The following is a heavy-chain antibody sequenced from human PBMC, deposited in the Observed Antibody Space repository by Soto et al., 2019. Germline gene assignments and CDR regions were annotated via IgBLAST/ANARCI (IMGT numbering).Heavy chain of an antibody. D-gene: IGHD2-2*02. J-gene: IGHJ4*02. CDR1: GGSRSSGGYY. CDR2: IYYSGST. V-gene: IGHV4-31*03. Sequence: PSETLSLTCTVSGGSRSSGGYYWSWILHHPGKGLEWIGYIYYSGSTYYNPSLKSRVTISVDTSKNQFSLKLSSVTAADTAVYYCARDKWGYCSSTSCYSCWGQGTRVTVSS. CDR3: ARDKWGYCSSTSCYSC.